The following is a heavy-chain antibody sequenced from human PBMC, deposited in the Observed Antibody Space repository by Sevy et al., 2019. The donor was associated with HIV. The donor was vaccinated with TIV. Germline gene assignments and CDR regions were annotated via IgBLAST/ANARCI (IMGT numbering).Heavy chain of an antibody. CDR1: GNTLTQLS. CDR3: ATTKAYYENSGDPFDY. Sequence: ASVKVSCKVSGNTLTQLSMHWVRQVPGKGLEWMGSFDPEDDERIYAQKFQGRVTMTEDTSTDTAYMELSSLKSEDTAVYYCATTKAYYENSGDPFDYWGQGTLVTVSS. CDR2: FDPEDDER. D-gene: IGHD3-22*01. V-gene: IGHV1-24*01. J-gene: IGHJ4*02.